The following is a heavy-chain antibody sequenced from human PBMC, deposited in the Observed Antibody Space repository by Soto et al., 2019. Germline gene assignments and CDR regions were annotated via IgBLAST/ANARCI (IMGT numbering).Heavy chain of an antibody. D-gene: IGHD3-3*01. CDR1: GFTFRNAW. CDR3: TTAVFGVVIGGSHRPY. V-gene: IGHV3-15*07. CDR2: IKSKTDGGTT. Sequence: GGSLNLSCQASGFTFRNAWMNWVRRAPGKGLEWVGRIKSKTDGGTTDYAAPVKGRFTISRDDSKNTLYLQMNSLKTEDTAVYYCTTAVFGVVIGGSHRPYWGQGTLVTVSS. J-gene: IGHJ4*02.